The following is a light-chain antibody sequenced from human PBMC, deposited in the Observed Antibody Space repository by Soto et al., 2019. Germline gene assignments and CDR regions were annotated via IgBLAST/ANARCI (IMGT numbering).Light chain of an antibody. Sequence: EIVLTQSPGTLSLSPGERATLSCRASQIVSNAYLAWYQHKPGQAPRLVIFDASRRATGIPDRFSGSGSGTYFTLTIGRLEPEDFALYYCQQYGRSPYTFGQGTKLEIK. CDR3: QQYGRSPYT. CDR2: DAS. V-gene: IGKV3-20*01. J-gene: IGKJ2*01. CDR1: QIVSNAY.